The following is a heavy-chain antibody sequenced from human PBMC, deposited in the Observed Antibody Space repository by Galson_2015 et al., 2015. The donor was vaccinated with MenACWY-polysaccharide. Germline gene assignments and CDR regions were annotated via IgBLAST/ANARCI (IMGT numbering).Heavy chain of an antibody. CDR2: IIPIFGTA. CDR3: ARTDYGDYSDAFDI. CDR1: GGTFSSYA. J-gene: IGHJ3*02. V-gene: IGHV1-69*13. D-gene: IGHD4-17*01. Sequence: QSGAEVKKPGASVTVSCKASGGTFSSYAISWVRQAPGQGLEWMGGIIPIFGTANYAQKFQGRVTITADESTSTAYMELSSLRSEDTAVYHCARTDYGDYSDAFDIWGQGTMVTVSS.